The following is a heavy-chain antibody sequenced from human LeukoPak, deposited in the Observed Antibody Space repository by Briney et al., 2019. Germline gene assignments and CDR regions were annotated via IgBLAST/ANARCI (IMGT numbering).Heavy chain of an antibody. CDR3: AKRGPIYTSSPGNYFDY. CDR1: GFTFCSCG. V-gene: IGHV3-23*01. CDR2: ISGSDGGT. D-gene: IGHD6-6*01. Sequence: GGSLRLSCAASGFTFCSCGMTWVRQAPGKGLEWVSSISGSDGGTYYADSVKGRFTISRDNSKNTLYLQMNSLRAEDTAIYYCAKRGPIYTSSPGNYFDYWGQGTLVTVSS. J-gene: IGHJ4*02.